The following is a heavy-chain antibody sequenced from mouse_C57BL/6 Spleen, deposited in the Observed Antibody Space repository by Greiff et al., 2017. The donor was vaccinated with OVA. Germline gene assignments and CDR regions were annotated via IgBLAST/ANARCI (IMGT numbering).Heavy chain of an antibody. V-gene: IGHV3-1*01. J-gene: IGHJ3*01. CDR3: ARCDYAWFAY. CDR1: GYSITSGYD. CDR2: ISYSGST. Sequence: EVQRVESGPGMVKPSQSLSLTCTVTGYSITSGYDWHWIRHFPGNKLEWMGYISYSGSTNYNPSLKSRISITHDTSKNHFFLKLNSVTTEDTATYYCARCDYAWFAYWGQGTLVTVSA. D-gene: IGHD2-4*01.